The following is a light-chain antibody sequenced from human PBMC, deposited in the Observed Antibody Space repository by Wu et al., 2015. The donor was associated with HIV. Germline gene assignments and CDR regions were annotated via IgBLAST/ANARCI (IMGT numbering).Light chain of an antibody. CDR2: RAS. Sequence: EVVMTQSPATLSVSPGDRATLSCRADYDIGSNLAWYQQKPGQSPRLLIYRASTRATGFPARFSGTGSGTDFTLTISSLEPEDFAVYYCQHRSEWPFTFGGGTKVEIK. CDR3: QHRSEWPFT. J-gene: IGKJ4*01. V-gene: IGKV3-11*01. CDR1: YDIGSN.